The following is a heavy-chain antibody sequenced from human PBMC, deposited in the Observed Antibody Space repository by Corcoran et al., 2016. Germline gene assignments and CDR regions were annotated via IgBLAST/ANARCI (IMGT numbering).Heavy chain of an antibody. CDR1: GFTFSSYS. V-gene: IGHV3-21*01. Sequence: EVQLVESGGGLVKPGGSLRLSCAASGFTFSSYSMNWVRQAPGKGLEWVSSISSSSSYIYYADSVKGRFTISRDNAKNSLYLQMNSLRVEDTAVYYCARDRYCSGGSCYSTSDWGQGTLVTVSS. CDR3: ARDRYCSGGSCYSTSD. D-gene: IGHD2-15*01. J-gene: IGHJ4*02. CDR2: ISSSSSYI.